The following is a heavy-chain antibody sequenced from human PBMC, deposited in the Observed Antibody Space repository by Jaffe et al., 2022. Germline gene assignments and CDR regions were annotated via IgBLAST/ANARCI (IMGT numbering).Heavy chain of an antibody. CDR2: ISSSGSTI. Sequence: EVQLVESGGGLVQPGGSLRLSCAASGFTFSSYEMNWVRQAPGKGLEWVSYISSSGSTIYYADSVKGRFTISRDNAKNSLYLQMNSLRAEDTAVYYCARVSSGYYNDAFDIWGQGTMVTVSS. J-gene: IGHJ3*02. D-gene: IGHD3-22*01. CDR1: GFTFSSYE. CDR3: ARVSSGYYNDAFDI. V-gene: IGHV3-48*03.